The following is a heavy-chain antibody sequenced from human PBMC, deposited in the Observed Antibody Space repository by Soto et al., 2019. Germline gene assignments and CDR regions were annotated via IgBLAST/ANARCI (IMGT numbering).Heavy chain of an antibody. Sequence: GESLKISCKGPEYSFTNFWIGWVRQMPGRGLEWMGIIQPSNSDTRYSPSLQSAVIISADKSISTAYLQWNSLAASDTAMYYCTSGFDSGGWHLWGQGTLVTVSS. V-gene: IGHV5-51*01. J-gene: IGHJ1*01. CDR1: EYSFTNFW. CDR3: TSGFDSGGWHL. CDR2: IQPSNSDT. D-gene: IGHD2-15*01.